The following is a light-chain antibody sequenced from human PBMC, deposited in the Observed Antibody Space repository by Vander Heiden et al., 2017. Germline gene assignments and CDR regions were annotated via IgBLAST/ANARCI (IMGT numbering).Light chain of an antibody. Sequence: QSVVTPPPSVSGTLGQRVTMSCTGTSSKIGAGYNVHWYQHLPGGAPKLLIYGNFNRASGVPDRFSASKSGASATLGISGVQADDEADYYCQAYDSSLGAWVFGGGTKLTVL. CDR1: SSKIGAGYN. CDR2: GNF. CDR3: QAYDSSLGAWV. J-gene: IGLJ3*02. V-gene: IGLV1-40*03.